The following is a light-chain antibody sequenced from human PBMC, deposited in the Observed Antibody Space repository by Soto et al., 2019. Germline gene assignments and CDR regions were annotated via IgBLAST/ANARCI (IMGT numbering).Light chain of an antibody. Sequence: QSVLTQPASVSGSPGQSITISCTGTNNDVANYNLVSWYQQHPGEAPKLRIYESSKRPSGVSNRFSGSKSANTASLTISGLQAEDEADYYCCSYAGSRSWVFGGGTKVTVL. V-gene: IGLV2-23*01. J-gene: IGLJ3*02. CDR1: NNDVANYNL. CDR2: ESS. CDR3: CSYAGSRSWV.